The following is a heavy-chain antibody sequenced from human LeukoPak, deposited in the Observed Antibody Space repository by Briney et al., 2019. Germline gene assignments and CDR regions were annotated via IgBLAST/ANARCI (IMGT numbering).Heavy chain of an antibody. J-gene: IGHJ4*02. D-gene: IGHD2-21*02. Sequence: SETLSLTCAVSGTSFSSYYWSWIRQPPGKGLEWIGEVNHSGYTNDNPSLKSRVTISVDTSKNQFSLRLRSVTAADTAVYFCARMTAGHDFWGQGTLVTVSS. CDR2: VNHSGYT. CDR3: ARMTAGHDF. CDR1: GTSFSSYY. V-gene: IGHV4-34*01.